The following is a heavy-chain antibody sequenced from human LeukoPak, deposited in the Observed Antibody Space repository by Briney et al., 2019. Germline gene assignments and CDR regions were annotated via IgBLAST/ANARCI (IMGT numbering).Heavy chain of an antibody. CDR2: ISAYNGNT. V-gene: IGHV1-18*01. J-gene: IGHJ4*02. D-gene: IGHD1-26*01. CDR1: GYTFTRYG. CDR3: AREWEVLSGSNFGN. Sequence: GASVKLFRRASGYTFTRYGIIWVRQAPGQGLEWMGWISAYNGNTNYAQKLQGRVTMTTDTSTSTAYMELRSLRSDDTAVYYCAREWEVLSGSNFGNLGQGTLVTVSS.